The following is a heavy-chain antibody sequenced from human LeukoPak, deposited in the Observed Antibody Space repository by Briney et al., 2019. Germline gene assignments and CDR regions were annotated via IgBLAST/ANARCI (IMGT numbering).Heavy chain of an antibody. V-gene: IGHV4-4*07. CDR1: GGSISSYY. D-gene: IGHD2-2*01. J-gene: IGHJ6*02. CDR3: ARDWGSWEHQLLRPDVPGYYYYGMDV. CDR2: IYTSGST. Sequence: PSETLSLTCTVSGGSISSYYWSWIRQPAGKGLEWIGRIYTSGSTNYNPSLKSRVTMSVDTSKNQFSLKLSSVTAADTAVYYCARDWGSWEHQLLRPDVPGYYYYGMDVWGQGTTVTVSS.